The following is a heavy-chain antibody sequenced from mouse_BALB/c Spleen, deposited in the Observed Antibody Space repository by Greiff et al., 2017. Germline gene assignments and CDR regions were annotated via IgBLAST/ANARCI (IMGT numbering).Heavy chain of an antibody. D-gene: IGHD2-1*01. CDR2: INPSTGYT. J-gene: IGHJ3*01. CDR3: ARSGDYGNYGFAY. V-gene: IGHV1-7*01. CDR1: GYTFTSYW. Sequence: QVQLKESGAELAKPGASVKMSCKASGYTFTSYWMHWVKQRPGQGLEWIGYINPSTGYTEYNQKFKDKATLTADKSSSTAYMQLSSLTSEDSAVYYGARSGDYGNYGFAYWGQGTLVTVSA.